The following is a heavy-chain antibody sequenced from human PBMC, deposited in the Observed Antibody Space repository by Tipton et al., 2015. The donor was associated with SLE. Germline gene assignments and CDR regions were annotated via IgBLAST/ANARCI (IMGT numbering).Heavy chain of an antibody. J-gene: IGHJ3*02. CDR2: IYYSGST. V-gene: IGHV4-39*07. D-gene: IGHD6-13*01. CDR1: GGSISSSSYY. Sequence: TLSLTCTVSGGSISSSSYYWGWIRQPPGKGLEWIGSIYYSGSTNYNPSLKSRVTISVDTSKNQFSLKLSSVTAADTAVYYCARGGRIAAAVGAFDIWGQGTMVTVSS. CDR3: ARGGRIAAAVGAFDI.